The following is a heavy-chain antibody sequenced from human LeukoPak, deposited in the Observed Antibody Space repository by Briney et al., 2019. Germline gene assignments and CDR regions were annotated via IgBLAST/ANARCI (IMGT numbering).Heavy chain of an antibody. J-gene: IGHJ6*03. CDR3: AREGLRSWFGELNTYYMDV. CDR1: GFTFSNAW. V-gene: IGHV3-20*04. Sequence: GGSLRLSCAASGFTFSNAWMSWVRQAPGKGLEWVSGINWNGGSTGYADSVKGRFTISRDNAKNSLYLQMNSLRAEDTALYYCAREGLRSWFGELNTYYMDVWGKGTTITVSS. CDR2: INWNGGST. D-gene: IGHD3-10*01.